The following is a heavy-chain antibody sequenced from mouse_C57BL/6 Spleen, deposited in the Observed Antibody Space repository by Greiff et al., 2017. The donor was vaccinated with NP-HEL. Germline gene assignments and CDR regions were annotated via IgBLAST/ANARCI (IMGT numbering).Heavy chain of an antibody. D-gene: IGHD2-5*01. Sequence: QVHVKQSGAELVRPGTSVKVSCKASGYAFTNYLIEWVKQRPGQGLEWIGVINPGSGGTNYNEKFKGKATLTADKSSSTAYMQLSSLTSEDSAVYFCARWAYYSNYGNYAMDYWGQGTSVTVSS. V-gene: IGHV1-54*01. J-gene: IGHJ4*01. CDR3: ARWAYYSNYGNYAMDY. CDR1: GYAFTNYL. CDR2: INPGSGGT.